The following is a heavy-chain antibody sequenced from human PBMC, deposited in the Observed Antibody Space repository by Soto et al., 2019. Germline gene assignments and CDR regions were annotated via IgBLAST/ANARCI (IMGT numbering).Heavy chain of an antibody. V-gene: IGHV6-1*01. Sequence: SQTLSLTCAISGDSVSSSSAAWNWIRQSPSRGFEWLGRTYYRSKWYNEYALSLQSRISINPDTAKNRFSLQLHSVTPEDTAVYYCARDLGFDSYGFYYFYALDVWGQGTTVTVSS. CDR3: ARDLGFDSYGFYYFYALDV. CDR2: TYYRSKWYN. D-gene: IGHD5-18*01. CDR1: GDSVSSSSAA. J-gene: IGHJ6*02.